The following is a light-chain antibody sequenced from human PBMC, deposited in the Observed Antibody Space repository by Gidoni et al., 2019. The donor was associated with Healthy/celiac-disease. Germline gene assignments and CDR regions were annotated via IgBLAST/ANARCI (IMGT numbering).Light chain of an antibody. J-gene: IGKJ5*01. CDR3: QQYGSSPIT. Sequence: EIVLTQSPGTLSLSPGERATLSCRASQSVSSCYLAWYQQKPGQAPRLLSYGASSRATGIPDMFSGSGSGTDFTLTISRLQPEDFAVYYCQQYGSSPITFXXXTRLEIK. CDR1: QSVSSCY. V-gene: IGKV3-20*01. CDR2: GAS.